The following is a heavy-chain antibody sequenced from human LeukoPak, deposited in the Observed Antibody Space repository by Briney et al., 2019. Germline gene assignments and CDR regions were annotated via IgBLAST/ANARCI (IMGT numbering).Heavy chain of an antibody. V-gene: IGHV3-30*18. CDR2: ISYDGSNK. CDR3: AKDSGGYTYVFDH. D-gene: IGHD5-18*01. Sequence: TGGSLRLSCAASGFTFSSHGMHWVRQAPGKGLEWVAVISYDGSNKSYADSVKGLFTISRDNSKNKMYLQMNSLRAEDTAVYYCAKDSGGYTYVFDHWGQGTLVTVSS. J-gene: IGHJ4*02. CDR1: GFTFSSHG.